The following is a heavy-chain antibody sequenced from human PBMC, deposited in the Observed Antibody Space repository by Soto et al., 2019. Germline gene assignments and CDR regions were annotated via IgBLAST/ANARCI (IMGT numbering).Heavy chain of an antibody. CDR1: GFTFSSYS. CDR2: ISRSSSYI. V-gene: IGHV3-21*01. CDR3: ARLHNYGYGMDV. Sequence: EVQLVESGGGLVKPGGSLRLSCAASGFTFSSYSMNWVRQAPGKGLEWVSSISRSSSYIYYADSVKGRFTISRDNAKNSLYLQMNSLRAEDTAVYYCARLHNYGYGMDVWGQGTTVTVSS. J-gene: IGHJ6*02. D-gene: IGHD4-4*01.